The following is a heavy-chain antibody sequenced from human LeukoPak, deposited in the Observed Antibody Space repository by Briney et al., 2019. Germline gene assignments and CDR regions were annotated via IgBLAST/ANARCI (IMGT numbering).Heavy chain of an antibody. Sequence: SETLSLTCAVYGGSFSGYYWSWIRQPPGKGLEWIGEIKHSGSTNYNPSLKSRVTMSVDTSKNQFSLKLSSVTAADTAVYYCARATVDSSGYYYVFHFDYWGQGTLVTVSS. J-gene: IGHJ4*02. D-gene: IGHD3-22*01. V-gene: IGHV4-34*01. CDR2: IKHSGST. CDR3: ARATVDSSGYYYVFHFDY. CDR1: GGSFSGYY.